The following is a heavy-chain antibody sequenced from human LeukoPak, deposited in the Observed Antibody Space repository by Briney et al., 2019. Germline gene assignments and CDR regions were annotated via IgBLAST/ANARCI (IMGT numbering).Heavy chain of an antibody. D-gene: IGHD5-12*01. J-gene: IGHJ4*02. CDR2: ISSSSTYI. Sequence: PGGSLRLSCVASGFPFRSFSMNWVRQAPGKGLEWASSISSSSTYIYYADSVKGRFTISRDNAKNSLYLQMNSLRAEDTAVYYCAGRGYSAYERSYHFDYWGQGTLVTVSS. CDR3: AGRGYSAYERSYHFDY. V-gene: IGHV3-21*04. CDR1: GFPFRSFS.